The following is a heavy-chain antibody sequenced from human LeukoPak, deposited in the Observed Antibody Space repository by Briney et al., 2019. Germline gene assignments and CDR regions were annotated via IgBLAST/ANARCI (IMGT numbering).Heavy chain of an antibody. CDR1: GGSISSSSYY. D-gene: IGHD3-3*01. V-gene: IGHV4-39*01. CDR3: ARVSSYYDFWSGYQTFDY. J-gene: IGHJ4*02. Sequence: SETLSLTCTVSGGSISSSSYYWGWIRQPPGKGLEWIGSIYYSGGTYYNPSLKSRVTISVDTSKNQFSLKLSSVTAADTAVYYCARVSSYYDFWSGYQTFDYWGQGTLVTVSS. CDR2: IYYSGGT.